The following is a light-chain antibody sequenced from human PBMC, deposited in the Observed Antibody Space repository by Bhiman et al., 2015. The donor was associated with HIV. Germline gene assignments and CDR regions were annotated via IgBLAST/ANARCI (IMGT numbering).Light chain of an antibody. CDR3: ATWDSSLSAEV. CDR1: SSNIANNY. J-gene: IGLJ2*01. Sequence: QSVLTQPPSVSAAPGQKVTISCSGSSSNIANNYVSWYQQLPGTAPKLLIYDNNKRPSGIPDRFSASKSGTSATLGITGLQTGDEADYYCATWDSSLSAEVFGGGTKLTVL. V-gene: IGLV1-51*01. CDR2: DNN.